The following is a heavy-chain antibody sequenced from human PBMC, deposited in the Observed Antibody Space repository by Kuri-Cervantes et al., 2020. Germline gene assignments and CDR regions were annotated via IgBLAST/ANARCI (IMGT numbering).Heavy chain of an antibody. V-gene: IGHV3-9*01. CDR2: ISWNSGSI. Sequence: SLKISCAASGFTFDDYAMHWVRQAPGKGLEWVSGISWNSGSIGYADSVKGRFTISRDNAKSSLHLQMNSLRVEDTAVYYCARERETYCTNGVCYMYYFDYWGQGTLVTVSS. D-gene: IGHD2-8*01. CDR3: ARERETYCTNGVCYMYYFDY. J-gene: IGHJ4*02. CDR1: GFTFDDYA.